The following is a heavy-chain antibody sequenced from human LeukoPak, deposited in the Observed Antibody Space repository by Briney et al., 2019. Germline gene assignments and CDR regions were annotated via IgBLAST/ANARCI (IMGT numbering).Heavy chain of an antibody. CDR3: ARIRIVVAKGDFDY. CDR2: IFSNDEK. Sequence: SGPTLVNPTETLTLTCTVSGFSLSNARMGVSWIRQPPGKALEWLAHIFSNDEKSYSTSLKSRLTISKDTSKSQVVLTMTNMDPVDTATYYCARIRIVVAKGDFDYWGQGTLVTVSS. CDR1: GFSLSNARMG. J-gene: IGHJ4*02. V-gene: IGHV2-26*01. D-gene: IGHD3-22*01.